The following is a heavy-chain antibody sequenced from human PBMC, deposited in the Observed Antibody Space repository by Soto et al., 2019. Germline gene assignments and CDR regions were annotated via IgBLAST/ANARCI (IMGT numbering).Heavy chain of an antibody. CDR2: ISGSGGST. V-gene: IGHV3-23*01. J-gene: IGHJ4*02. Sequence: GGSLRLSCAASGFTFSSYAMSWVRQAPGKGLEWVSAISGSGGSTYYADSVKGRFTISRDNSKNTLYLQMNSLRAEDTAVYYCAKDHRYSSSWPTKSDYWGQGTLVTVSS. D-gene: IGHD6-13*01. CDR1: GFTFSSYA. CDR3: AKDHRYSSSWPTKSDY.